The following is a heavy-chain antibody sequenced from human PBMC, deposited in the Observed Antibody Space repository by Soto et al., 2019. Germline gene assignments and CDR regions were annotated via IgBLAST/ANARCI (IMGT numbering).Heavy chain of an antibody. D-gene: IGHD4-17*01. CDR2: IYYSGST. CDR1: GGSISSYY. CDR3: ARAHYGDYGYGMDV. V-gene: IGHV4-59*08. Sequence: PSETLSLTCAVSGGSISSYYWSWIRQPPGKGLEWIGYIYYSGSTNYNPSLKSRVTISVDTSKNQFSLKLNSMTAADTAVYYCARAHYGDYGYGMDVWGQGTTGTVS. J-gene: IGHJ6*02.